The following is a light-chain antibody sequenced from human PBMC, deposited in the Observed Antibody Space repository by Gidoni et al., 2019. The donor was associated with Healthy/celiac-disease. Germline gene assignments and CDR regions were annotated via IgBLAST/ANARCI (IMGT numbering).Light chain of an antibody. Sequence: DIQMTQSPSSLSASVGDRVTITCRASQSISSYLNWYQQKPGKAPKLLIYAASSLQSGVPSRFSGSGSGTDFTLTISSLQPEDFATYYCQQSSCTPRPFGQGTPLEIK. V-gene: IGKV1-39*01. J-gene: IGKJ2*01. CDR2: AAS. CDR3: QQSSCTPRP. CDR1: QSISSY.